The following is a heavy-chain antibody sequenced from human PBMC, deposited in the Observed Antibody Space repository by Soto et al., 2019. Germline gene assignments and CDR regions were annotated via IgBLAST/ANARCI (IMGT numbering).Heavy chain of an antibody. V-gene: IGHV4-39*01. CDR3: ARRHGLDIDAYY. D-gene: IGHD3-10*01. CDR2: FFIGGNT. Sequence: PSETLSLTCSVSGGSITGGSISRTTYYWGWMRQPPGKGLEWIASFFIGGNTYYNPSLKSRVTTSVDTSKNQFSLKLSSVTAADTALYFCARRHGLDIDAYYWGPGILVTVSS. CDR1: GGSISRTTYY. J-gene: IGHJ4*02.